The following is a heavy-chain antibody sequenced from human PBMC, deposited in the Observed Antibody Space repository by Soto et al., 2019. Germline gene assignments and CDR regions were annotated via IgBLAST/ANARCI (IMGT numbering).Heavy chain of an antibody. Sequence: TSETLSLTCAVYGGSFSGYYWSWIRQPPGKGLEWIGEINHSGSTNYNPSLKSRVTISVDTSKNQFSLKLSSVTAADTAVYYCARGGGTIFGVVIMPYYYYMDVWGKGTTVTVSS. D-gene: IGHD3-3*01. CDR1: GGSFSGYY. CDR2: INHSGST. J-gene: IGHJ6*03. CDR3: ARGGGTIFGVVIMPYYYYMDV. V-gene: IGHV4-34*01.